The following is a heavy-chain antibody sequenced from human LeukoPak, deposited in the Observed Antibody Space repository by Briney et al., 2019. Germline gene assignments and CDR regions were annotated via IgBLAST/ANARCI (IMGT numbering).Heavy chain of an antibody. V-gene: IGHV2-70*11. CDR1: GFSLRTSGMC. Sequence: SGAALVKPTQTLTLTCTFSGFSLRTSGMCVSWIRQPPANDLEWLARIDWDDDKYYSTSLKTRLTISKDTSKNQVVLTMTNMDPVDTATYYCARISEGDGLGRLDFDYWGQGTLVTASS. J-gene: IGHJ4*02. CDR3: ARISEGDGLGRLDFDY. CDR2: IDWDDDK. D-gene: IGHD3-16*01.